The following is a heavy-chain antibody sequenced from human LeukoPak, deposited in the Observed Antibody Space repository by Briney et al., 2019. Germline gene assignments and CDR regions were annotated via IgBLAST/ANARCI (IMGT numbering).Heavy chain of an antibody. CDR2: ISGDGGGT. CDR1: GFTFDDYA. CDR3: AKEDLSGSSCDY. J-gene: IGHJ4*02. Sequence: GGSLRLSCAASGFTFDDYAMHWVRQAPGKGLEWVSLISGDGGGTYYADSVKGRFTISRDNSKNSLYLQMNSLRTEDTALYYCAKEDLSGSSCDYWGQGTLVTVSS. D-gene: IGHD1-26*01. V-gene: IGHV3-43*02.